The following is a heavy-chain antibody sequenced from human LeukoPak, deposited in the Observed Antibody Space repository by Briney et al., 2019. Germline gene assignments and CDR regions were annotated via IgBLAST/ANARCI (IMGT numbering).Heavy chain of an antibody. CDR3: ARRVAAAGTNC. CDR2: IYYSGST. J-gene: IGHJ4*02. D-gene: IGHD6-13*01. V-gene: IGHV4-39*01. Sequence: PSETLSLTCTVSGGSISSSSYYWGWIRQPPGKGLEWIGSIYYSGSTYYNPSLKSRVTISVDTSKNQFSLKLSSVTAADTAVYYCARRVAAAGTNCWGQGTLVTVSS. CDR1: GGSISSSSYY.